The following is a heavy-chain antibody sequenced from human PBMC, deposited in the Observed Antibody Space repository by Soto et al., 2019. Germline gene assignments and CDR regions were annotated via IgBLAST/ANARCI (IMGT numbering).Heavy chain of an antibody. D-gene: IGHD4-17*01. CDR3: ARFRTTVVTPSDYFDY. J-gene: IGHJ4*02. Sequence: QVQLQESGPGLVKPSQTLSLTCTVSGGSISSGGYYWSWIRQHPGKGLEWIGYIYYSGSTYYNPSLKSRVTISVDTSKNQFSLKLSSVTAADTAVYYCARFRTTVVTPSDYFDYWGQGTLVTVSS. V-gene: IGHV4-31*03. CDR1: GGSISSGGYY. CDR2: IYYSGST.